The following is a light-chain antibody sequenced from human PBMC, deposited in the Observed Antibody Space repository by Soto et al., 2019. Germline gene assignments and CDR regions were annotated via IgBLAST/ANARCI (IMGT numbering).Light chain of an antibody. CDR1: QTISSW. Sequence: DIQMTQSPSTLSGSVGDRVTITCRASQTISSWLAWYQQKPGKAPKLLIYKASNLESGVPSRFSGSGSGTEFTLTISNLQPDDFATYYCQQYSVYWTFGQGTKVDIK. CDR2: KAS. CDR3: QQYSVYWT. V-gene: IGKV1-5*03. J-gene: IGKJ1*01.